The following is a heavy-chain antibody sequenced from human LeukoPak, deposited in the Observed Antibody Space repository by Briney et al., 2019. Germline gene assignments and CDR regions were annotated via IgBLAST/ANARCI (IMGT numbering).Heavy chain of an antibody. V-gene: IGHV4-39*01. Sequence: PSETLSLTCTVSGGSISSSTYYWGWSRQPPGKGLEWIWTICYRGSTYYNPSRKIRFTISVATSKNPFPLKLTSVTAADTAVYYCARLGRTYYDFWSGPWGQGTLVTVSS. CDR1: GGSISSSTYY. D-gene: IGHD3-3*01. J-gene: IGHJ5*02. CDR2: ICYRGST. CDR3: ARLGRTYYDFWSGP.